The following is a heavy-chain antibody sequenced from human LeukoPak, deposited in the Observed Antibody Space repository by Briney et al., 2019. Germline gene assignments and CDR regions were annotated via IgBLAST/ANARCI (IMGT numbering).Heavy chain of an antibody. Sequence: PSETLSLTCTVSGGSISSYYWSWIRQPPGKGLEWIGYIYTSGSTNYNPSLKSRVTMSVDTSKNQFSLKLSSVTAADTAVYYCAREDDYYGSGSYYNFDYWGQGTLVTVSS. J-gene: IGHJ4*02. CDR1: GGSISSYY. CDR2: IYTSGST. V-gene: IGHV4-4*08. D-gene: IGHD3-10*01. CDR3: AREDDYYGSGSYYNFDY.